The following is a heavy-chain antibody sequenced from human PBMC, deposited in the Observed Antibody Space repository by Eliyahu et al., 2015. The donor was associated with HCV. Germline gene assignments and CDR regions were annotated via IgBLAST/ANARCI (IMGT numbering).Heavy chain of an antibody. J-gene: IGHJ4*02. Sequence: EVQLAESGGGLVQPGGSLRLSCAASGFTFSSYAMTWVRQAPGKGLEWVSYISGSSAIIYYADSVKGRFTISRDNAKKSLYLQMNSLRDEDTAVYYCARDSGTTGADDYWGQGTLVTVSS. D-gene: IGHD1-1*01. V-gene: IGHV3-48*02. CDR1: GFTFSSYA. CDR2: ISGSSAII. CDR3: ARDSGTTGADDY.